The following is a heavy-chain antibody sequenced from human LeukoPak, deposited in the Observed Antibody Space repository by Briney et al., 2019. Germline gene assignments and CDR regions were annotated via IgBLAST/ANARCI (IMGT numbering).Heavy chain of an antibody. D-gene: IGHD4-17*01. J-gene: IGHJ4*02. CDR1: GFTFSSYA. CDR3: ARDPTVTHPFDS. CDR2: ISYDGSNK. V-gene: IGHV3-30-3*01. Sequence: GGSLRLPCAASGFTFSSYAMHWVRQAPGKGLEWVAVISYDGSNKYYADSVKGRFTVSRDNSRDTLYLQMNSLRAEDTAMYYCARDPTVTHPFDSWGQGTQITVSS.